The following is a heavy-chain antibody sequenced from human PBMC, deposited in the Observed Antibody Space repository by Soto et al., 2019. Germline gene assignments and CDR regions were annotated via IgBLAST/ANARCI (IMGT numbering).Heavy chain of an antibody. CDR2: IWYDGSNK. J-gene: IGHJ4*02. CDR3: ARDRYSSGWYDLEY. Sequence: QVQLVESGGGVVQPGRSLRLSCAASGFTFSSYGMHWVRQAPGKGLEWVAVIWYDGSNKYYADSVKGRFTISRDNSKSTLYLQMNSLRVEDTAVYYCARDRYSSGWYDLEYWGQGTLVTVSS. V-gene: IGHV3-33*01. D-gene: IGHD6-19*01. CDR1: GFTFSSYG.